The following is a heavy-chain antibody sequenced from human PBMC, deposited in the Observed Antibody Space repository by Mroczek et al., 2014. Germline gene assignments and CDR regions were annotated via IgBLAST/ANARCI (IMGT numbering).Heavy chain of an antibody. D-gene: IGHD3-3*01. CDR1: GGSISSYY. J-gene: IGHJ6*03. CDR3: ARDSDFWSGKNYYYYMDV. Sequence: QVQLQESGPGLVKPSETLSLTCTVSGGSISSYYWSWIRQPAGKGLEWIGRIYTSGSTNYNPSLKSRVTMSVDTSKNQFSLKLSSVTAADTAVYYCARDSDFWSGKNYYYYMDVWGKGTTVTVSS. CDR2: IYTSGST. V-gene: IGHV4-4*07.